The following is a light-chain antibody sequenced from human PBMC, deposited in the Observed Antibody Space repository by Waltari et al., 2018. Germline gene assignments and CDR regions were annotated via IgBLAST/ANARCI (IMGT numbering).Light chain of an antibody. CDR1: QSVSRA. J-gene: IGKJ1*01. CDR2: DAS. Sequence: TLSCRASQSVSRALAWYQQKPGQAPRLLIYDASRRATGIPDRFSGSVSGTDFSLTITGLEPEDFAVYYCQHYVRLPATFGQGTKVEIK. V-gene: IGKV3-20*01. CDR3: QHYVRLPAT.